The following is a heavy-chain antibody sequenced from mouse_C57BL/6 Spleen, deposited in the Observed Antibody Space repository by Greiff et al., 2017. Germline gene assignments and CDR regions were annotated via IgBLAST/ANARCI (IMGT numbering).Heavy chain of an antibody. CDR2: ISSGSSTI. Sequence: EVHLVESGGGLVKPGGSLKLSCAASGFTFSDYGMHWVRQAPEKGLEWVAYISSGSSTIYYADTVKGRFTISRDNAKNTLFLQMTSLRSEDTAMYYCARRYDYDDGYWYFDVWGTGTTVTVSS. CDR1: GFTFSDYG. CDR3: ARRYDYDDGYWYFDV. V-gene: IGHV5-17*01. J-gene: IGHJ1*03. D-gene: IGHD2-4*01.